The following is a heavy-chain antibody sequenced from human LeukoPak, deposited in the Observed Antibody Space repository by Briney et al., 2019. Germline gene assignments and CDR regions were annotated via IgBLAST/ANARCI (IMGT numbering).Heavy chain of an antibody. CDR1: GFTFSDYY. Sequence: PGGSLRLSCAVSGFTFSDYYMSWIRQAPGKGLEWVSYISSGGSTISHADAVKGRFTISRDGSKNTLYLQMNSLRAEDTAVYYCARDPPAVAANTYGWGQGTLVTVSS. CDR2: ISSGGSTI. J-gene: IGHJ4*02. V-gene: IGHV3-11*04. CDR3: ARDPPAVAANTYG. D-gene: IGHD6-6*01.